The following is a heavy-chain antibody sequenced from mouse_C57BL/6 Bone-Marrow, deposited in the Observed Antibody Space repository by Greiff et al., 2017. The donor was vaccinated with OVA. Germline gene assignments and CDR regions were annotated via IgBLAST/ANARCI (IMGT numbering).Heavy chain of an antibody. CDR1: GYTFTDYE. Sequence: QVQLKQSGAELVRPGASVTLSCKASGYTFTDYEMHWVKQTPVHGLEWIGALDPETGGTAYNQKFKGKAILTADKSSSTAYMELRSLTSEDSAVYYWTGDLAWFAYCGQGTLVTVSA. V-gene: IGHV1-15*01. J-gene: IGHJ3*01. CDR2: LDPETGGT. D-gene: IGHD3-3*01. CDR3: TGDLAWFAY.